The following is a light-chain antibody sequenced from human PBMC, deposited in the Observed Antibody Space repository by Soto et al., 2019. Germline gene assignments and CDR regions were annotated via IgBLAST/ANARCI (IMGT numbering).Light chain of an antibody. CDR1: SGSIASNY. CDR3: QSYDSSNVV. J-gene: IGLJ2*01. Sequence: NFMLTQPHSVSESPGKTVTISCTGSSGSIASNYVQWYQQRPGSAPTTVIYADDQRPSGVPDRFSGSIDSSSNSASLTISGLRTEDEADYYCQSYDSSNVVFGGGTKLTV. CDR2: ADD. V-gene: IGLV6-57*02.